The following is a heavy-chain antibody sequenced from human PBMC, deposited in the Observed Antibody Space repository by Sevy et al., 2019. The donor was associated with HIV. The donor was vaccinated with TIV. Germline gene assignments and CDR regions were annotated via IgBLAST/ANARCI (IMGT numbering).Heavy chain of an antibody. CDR2: ITSGGAT. CDR1: GLSFTSNG. Sequence: GGSLRLSCAASGLSFTSNGMSWVRQAPGKGLEWVAGITSGGATYYADSVKGRFTVSRDNSKNTLYLQLNHLRADDTAVFYCAGGDTPMITDLDYWGQGTLVTVSS. V-gene: IGHV3-23*01. D-gene: IGHD3-16*01. J-gene: IGHJ4*02. CDR3: AGGDTPMITDLDY.